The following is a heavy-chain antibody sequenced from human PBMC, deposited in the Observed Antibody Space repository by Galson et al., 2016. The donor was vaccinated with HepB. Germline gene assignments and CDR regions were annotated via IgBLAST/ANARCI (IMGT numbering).Heavy chain of an antibody. Sequence: LSLTCTVSGDTSQSMSSSSFNWGWIRQSPTTGLEWVGNIDYRGTTSYNPSLESRVTISLDTSKRQFSLKVASVTAADTAVYYCVRRNDFDYWSGFRDAYGMDVWGRGTTVIVSS. CDR2: IDYRGTT. V-gene: IGHV4-39*01. CDR3: VRRNDFDYWSGFRDAYGMDV. J-gene: IGHJ6*02. CDR1: GDTSQSMSSSSFN. D-gene: IGHD3-3*01.